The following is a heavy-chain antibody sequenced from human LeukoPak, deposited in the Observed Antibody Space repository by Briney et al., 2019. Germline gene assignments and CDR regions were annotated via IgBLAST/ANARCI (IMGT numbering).Heavy chain of an antibody. D-gene: IGHD3-9*01. Sequence: GASVKVSCKASGYTFTSYGISWVRQAPGQGLEWMGWISAYNGNTNYAQKLQGRVTMTTDTSTSTAYMELRSLRSDDTAVYYCARVNPAYYDILTGYYFWGQGTLVTVSS. J-gene: IGHJ4*02. CDR3: ARVNPAYYDILTGYYF. V-gene: IGHV1-18*01. CDR2: ISAYNGNT. CDR1: GYTFTSYG.